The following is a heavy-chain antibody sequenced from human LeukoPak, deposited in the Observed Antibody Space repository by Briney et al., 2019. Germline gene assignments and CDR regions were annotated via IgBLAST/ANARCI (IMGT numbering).Heavy chain of an antibody. CDR1: GYTFNTYT. V-gene: IGHV1-18*01. D-gene: IGHD3-9*01. CDR3: ARSGMVLRYFDWSLDD. CDR2: INPSNDYR. Sequence: ASVKVSCKASGYTFNTYTITWVRQAPGQGLELMGWINPSNDYRNYAQNLQGRVTMTTDTSTSTAYMELRSLSSDDTAVYYCARSGMVLRYFDWSLDDWGQGTLVTVSS. J-gene: IGHJ4*02.